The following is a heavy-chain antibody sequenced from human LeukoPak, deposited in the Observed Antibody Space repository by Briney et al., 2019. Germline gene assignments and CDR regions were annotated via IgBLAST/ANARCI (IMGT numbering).Heavy chain of an antibody. J-gene: IGHJ5*02. V-gene: IGHV1-18*01. Sequence: ASVKVSCKASGYTFTSYGISWVRQAPGQGLEWMGWISAYNGNTNYAQKLQGRVTMTTDTSTSTAYMELRSLRSDDTAVYYCARDCDQGGIYDILTGYYRPGGWFDPWGQGTLVTVSS. CDR1: GYTFTSYG. D-gene: IGHD3-9*01. CDR2: ISAYNGNT. CDR3: ARDCDQGGIYDILTGYYRPGGWFDP.